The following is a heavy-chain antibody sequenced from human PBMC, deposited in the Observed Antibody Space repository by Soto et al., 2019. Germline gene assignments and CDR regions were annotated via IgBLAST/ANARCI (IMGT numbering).Heavy chain of an antibody. CDR1: GGTFSTYD. D-gene: IGHD5-12*01. Sequence: QVQLVQSGAEVKKPGYSVKVSCKASGGTFSTYDICWVRQAPGQGLEWMGGIIPLFGTANYAQKFQGRATIIADGSTRTAFMELRRLRSEDTAVYYCAINEGTDGYQFAYWGQGTLVTVSS. CDR2: IIPLFGTA. CDR3: AINEGTDGYQFAY. V-gene: IGHV1-69*01. J-gene: IGHJ4*02.